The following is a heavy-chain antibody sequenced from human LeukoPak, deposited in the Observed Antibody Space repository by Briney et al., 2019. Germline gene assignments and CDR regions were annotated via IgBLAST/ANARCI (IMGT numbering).Heavy chain of an antibody. CDR2: ISGSGYT. CDR3: AKDVRVAMIGNWFDP. D-gene: IGHD5-12*01. CDR1: GFTFSSYV. V-gene: IGHV3-23*01. Sequence: PGGSLRLSCAASGFTFSSYVMSWVRQAPGKGLEWVSAISGSGYTYYADSVQGRFTISRDNSKNTLYLQMNSLRAEDTAVYYCAKDVRVAMIGNWFDPWGQGTLVTVSS. J-gene: IGHJ5*02.